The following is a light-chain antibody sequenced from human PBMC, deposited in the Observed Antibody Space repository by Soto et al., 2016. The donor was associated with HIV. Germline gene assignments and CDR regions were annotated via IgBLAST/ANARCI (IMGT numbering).Light chain of an antibody. J-gene: IGLJ2*01. CDR1: SLRTYY. V-gene: IGLV3-19*01. CDR3: NSRDSSGNHLVL. Sequence: SSELTQDPFVSVALGQTVRISCQGDSLRTYYANWYQQKPGQAPILVIFGKNNRPSGIPDRFSGSSSGNTASLTITGAQADDEADYYCNSRDSSGNHLVLFGGGTELTV. CDR2: GKN.